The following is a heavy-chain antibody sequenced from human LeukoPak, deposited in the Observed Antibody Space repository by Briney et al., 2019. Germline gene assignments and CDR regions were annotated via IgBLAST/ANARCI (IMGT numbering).Heavy chain of an antibody. CDR1: GFTFSAYA. V-gene: IGHV3-23*01. D-gene: IGHD2-21*02. CDR2: FGGSGGTI. J-gene: IGHJ4*02. Sequence: GGSLRLSCAASGFTFSAYAMSWVRQAPGKGLEWVSHFGGSGGTIYYADSVKGRFTISRDSSKNTLYLQMNNLRAEETAVYYCARSDCGGDCHLLDYWGQGTLVTVSS. CDR3: ARSDCGGDCHLLDY.